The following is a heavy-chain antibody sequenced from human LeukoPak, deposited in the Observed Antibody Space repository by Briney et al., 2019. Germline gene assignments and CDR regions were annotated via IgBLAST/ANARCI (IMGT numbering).Heavy chain of an antibody. CDR3: TTDPVLLWFGSLWDY. D-gene: IGHD3-10*01. CDR2: IRNKANNYAT. V-gene: IGHV3-73*01. Sequence: QSGGSLRLSCAASGFTFSGSAMHWVRQASGKGLEWVGRIRNKANNYATTYAASVKGRFTISRDDSKNTLYLQMNSLKTEDTAVYYCTTDPVLLWFGSLWDYWGQGTLVTVSS. CDR1: GFTFSGSA. J-gene: IGHJ4*02.